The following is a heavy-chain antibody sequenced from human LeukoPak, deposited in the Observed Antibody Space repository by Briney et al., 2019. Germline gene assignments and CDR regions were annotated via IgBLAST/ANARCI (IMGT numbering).Heavy chain of an antibody. CDR3: ARALNAFDI. CDR2: IYYSGRT. J-gene: IGHJ3*02. Sequence: SETLSLTCTVSGVSISSYYWSWIRQPPGKGLEWIGYIYYSGRTNYNPSLKSRVTISVDTSKNQFSLKLSSVTAADTAVYYCARALNAFDIWGQGTMVTVSS. V-gene: IGHV4-59*01. CDR1: GVSISSYY.